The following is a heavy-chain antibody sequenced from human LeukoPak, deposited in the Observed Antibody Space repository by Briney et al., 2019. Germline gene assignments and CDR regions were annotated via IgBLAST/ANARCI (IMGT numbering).Heavy chain of an antibody. V-gene: IGHV3-53*01. Sequence: GGSLRLSCAAPGFTVSSNYMSWVRQAPGRGLEWVSVIYSGGSTYYADSVKGRFTISGDNSKNTLYLQMNSLRAEDTAVYYCARTYRIGPFDYWGQGTLVTVSS. J-gene: IGHJ4*02. CDR2: IYSGGST. D-gene: IGHD2-15*01. CDR3: ARTYRIGPFDY. CDR1: GFTVSSNY.